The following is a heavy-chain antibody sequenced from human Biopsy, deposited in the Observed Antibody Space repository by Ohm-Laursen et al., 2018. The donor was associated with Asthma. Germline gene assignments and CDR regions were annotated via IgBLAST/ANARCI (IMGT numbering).Heavy chain of an antibody. J-gene: IGHJ5*01. CDR3: AREGTGIWVRGVPSVWFDS. D-gene: IGHD3-10*01. CDR1: GFAVSRDH. CDR2: HSGRGAKT. V-gene: IGHV3-23*01. Sequence: RLSCAAPGFAVSRDHMFWVRQAPGKGLEWVSGHSGRGAKTYYADSVKGRFTISRDNSKNTLYLQMITLRAEDTAVYYCAREGTGIWVRGVPSVWFDSWGQGTPVTVSS.